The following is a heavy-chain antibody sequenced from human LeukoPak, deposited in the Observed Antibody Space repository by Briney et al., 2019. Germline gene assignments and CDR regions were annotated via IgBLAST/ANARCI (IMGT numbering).Heavy chain of an antibody. CDR2: ISSSSSYI. CDR3: ARDSGVAYSSVDY. J-gene: IGHJ4*02. CDR1: GFTFSSYS. D-gene: IGHD6-19*01. V-gene: IGHV3-21*01. Sequence: GGSLRLSCAASGFTFSSYSTNWVRQAPGKGLEWVSSISSSSSYIYYADSVKGRFTISRDNAKNSLYLQMNSLRAEDTAVYYCARDSGVAYSSVDYWGQGTLVTVSS.